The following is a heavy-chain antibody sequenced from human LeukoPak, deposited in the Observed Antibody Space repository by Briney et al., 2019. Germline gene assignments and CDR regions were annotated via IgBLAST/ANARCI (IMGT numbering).Heavy chain of an antibody. CDR1: GFTFDSYS. V-gene: IGHV3-21*01. CDR2: ITTRSDYT. J-gene: IGHJ4*02. Sequence: GGSLRLSCAAFGFTFDSYSMTWVRQAPGKGLEWISSITTRSDYTYYTDSVEGRFTISRDDAKNSLFLQMNSLRVEDTAIYYCARGGTGSENDYWGQGILVTVSS. D-gene: IGHD3-9*01. CDR3: ARGGTGSENDY.